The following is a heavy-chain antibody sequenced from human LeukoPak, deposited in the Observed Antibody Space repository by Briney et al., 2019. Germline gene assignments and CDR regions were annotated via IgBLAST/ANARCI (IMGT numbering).Heavy chain of an antibody. CDR2: ISGSDGGT. Sequence: GGSLRLSCAASGFTLSPYWMSWVRQAPGEGLEWVSGISGSDGGTYNADSVKGRFTISRDNSKNTLYLQMNSLRAEDAAVYHCAKGSLSYCSGRCYYFDYWGQGTLVTVSS. J-gene: IGHJ4*02. CDR3: AKGSLSYCSGRCYYFDY. CDR1: GFTLSPYW. V-gene: IGHV3-23*01. D-gene: IGHD2-15*01.